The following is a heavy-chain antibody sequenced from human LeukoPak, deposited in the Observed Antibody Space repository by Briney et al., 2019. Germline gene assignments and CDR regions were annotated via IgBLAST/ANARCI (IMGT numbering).Heavy chain of an antibody. Sequence: GGSLRPSCAASGFTFSSYGMHWVRQAPGKGLEWVAVISYDGSNKYYADSVKGRFTISRDNSKNTLYLQMNSLRAEDTAVYYCAKDHSSSWYGEFDYWGQGTLVTVSS. V-gene: IGHV3-30*18. CDR3: AKDHSSSWYGEFDY. J-gene: IGHJ4*02. CDR2: ISYDGSNK. CDR1: GFTFSSYG. D-gene: IGHD6-13*01.